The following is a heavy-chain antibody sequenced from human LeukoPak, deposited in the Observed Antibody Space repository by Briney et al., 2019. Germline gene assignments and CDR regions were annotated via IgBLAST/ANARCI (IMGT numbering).Heavy chain of an antibody. J-gene: IGHJ4*02. CDR1: GHSFTSSW. CDR3: ARHRDSGYYDY. CDR2: IYPGDSDT. Sequence: GESLKISCQGSGHSFTSSWIVWVRQMPGKGLEWMGIIYPGDSDTRYSPSFQDQVTISADKSISTAYLQWRTLKASDTAMYYCARHRDSGYYDYWGQGALVTVSS. D-gene: IGHD3-22*01. V-gene: IGHV5-51*01.